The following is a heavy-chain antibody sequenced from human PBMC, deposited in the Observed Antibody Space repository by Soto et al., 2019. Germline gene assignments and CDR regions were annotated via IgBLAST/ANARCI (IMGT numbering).Heavy chain of an antibody. Sequence: QVQLVQSGAEVKKPGSSVKVSCKASGGTFSSYAISWVRQAPGQGLEWMGGIIPIFGTADYAQKFQGRVTITADESTCTAYMELSSLRSEDTAGYYCARAVAGGVYYYYGMDVWGQGTTVTVSS. CDR3: ARAVAGGVYYYYGMDV. D-gene: IGHD6-19*01. V-gene: IGHV1-69*12. J-gene: IGHJ6*02. CDR1: GGTFSSYA. CDR2: IIPIFGTA.